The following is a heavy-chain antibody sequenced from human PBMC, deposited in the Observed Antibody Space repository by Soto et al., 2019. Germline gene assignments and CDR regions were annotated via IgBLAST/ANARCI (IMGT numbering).Heavy chain of an antibody. V-gene: IGHV1-2*06. CDR3: ARDSEGTSSLTHY. Sequence: ASVKVSCKASGYIFTDYYMHWVRQAPGQELGWMGRINPNSGGTNYAQKFQGRVTMTRDTPMSTVYLELSRLRSEDTAMYYCARDSEGTSSLTHYWGQGTLVTVSS. D-gene: IGHD6-6*01. J-gene: IGHJ4*02. CDR1: GYIFTDYY. CDR2: INPNSGGT.